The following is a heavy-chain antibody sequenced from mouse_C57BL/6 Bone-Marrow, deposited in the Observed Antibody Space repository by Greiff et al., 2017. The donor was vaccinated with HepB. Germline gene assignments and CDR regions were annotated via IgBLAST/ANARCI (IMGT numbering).Heavy chain of an antibody. CDR3: ARHDLAY. CDR1: GFTFSDYG. Sequence: EVQLVESGGGLVKPGGSLKLSCAASGFTFSDYGMHWVRQAPEKGLEWVAYISSGSSTIYYADTVKGRFTISRDNAKDTLFLQRTNLRSEDTAMCYCARHDLAYWGQGTLVTVSA. J-gene: IGHJ3*01. V-gene: IGHV5-17*01. CDR2: ISSGSSTI.